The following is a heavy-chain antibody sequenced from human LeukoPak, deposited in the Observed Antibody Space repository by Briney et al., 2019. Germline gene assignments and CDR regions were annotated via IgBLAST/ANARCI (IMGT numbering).Heavy chain of an antibody. CDR3: AREGRVATNAFDI. CDR2: IYYSGST. D-gene: IGHD5-12*01. J-gene: IGHJ3*02. V-gene: IGHV4-30-4*01. CDR1: GGSISSGDYY. Sequence: PSETLSLTCTVSGGSISSGDYYWSRIRQPPGKGLEWIGYIYYSGSTYYNPSLKSRVTISVDTSKNQFSLKLSSVTAADTAVYYCAREGRVATNAFDIWGRGTMVTVSS.